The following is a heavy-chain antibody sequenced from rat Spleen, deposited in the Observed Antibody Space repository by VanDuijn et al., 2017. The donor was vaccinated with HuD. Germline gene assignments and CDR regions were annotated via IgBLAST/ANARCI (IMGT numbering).Heavy chain of an antibody. D-gene: IGHD1-12*02. J-gene: IGHJ2*01. CDR2: ISYDGSAT. Sequence: EVQLVESGGGLVQPGRSLKLSCAGSGFTFTYYGMAWVRQAPTKGLEWVATISYDGSATYYRDSVRGRFTISRDNAKSALYLQMDSLRSEDTATYYCTTDSYFDGTYYPGGFDYWGQGVMVTVSS. CDR3: TTDSYFDGTYYPGGFDY. V-gene: IGHV5-29*01. CDR1: GFTFTYYG.